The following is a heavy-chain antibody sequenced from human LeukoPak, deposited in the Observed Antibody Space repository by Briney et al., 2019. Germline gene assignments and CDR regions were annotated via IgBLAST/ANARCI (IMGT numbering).Heavy chain of an antibody. CDR2: IYYSGST. CDR1: GGSISSYY. V-gene: IGHV4-59*01. CDR3: ARGGFGELFDY. Sequence: PSETLSLTCTVSGGSISSYYWSWIRQPPGKGLEWIGYIYYSGSTNYNPSLNSRVTISVDTSKNQFSLKLSSVTAADTAVYYCARGGFGELFDYWGQGTLVTVSS. D-gene: IGHD3-10*01. J-gene: IGHJ4*02.